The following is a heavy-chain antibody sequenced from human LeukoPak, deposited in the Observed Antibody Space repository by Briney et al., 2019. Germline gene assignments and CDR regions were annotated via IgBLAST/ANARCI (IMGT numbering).Heavy chain of an antibody. V-gene: IGHV1-18*01. J-gene: IGHJ6*02. CDR1: GYTFTRYG. D-gene: IGHD3-3*01. CDR3: ARDLAFLGVVTNYYYGMDV. Sequence: GASVKASCKASGYTFTRYGISWARQAPGQGLEWMGWISAYNGNTNYAQTLQGTVTMTTDTSTSTAYMELRSLRSDDTAVYYCARDLAFLGVVTNYYYGMDVWGQGTTVTVSS. CDR2: ISAYNGNT.